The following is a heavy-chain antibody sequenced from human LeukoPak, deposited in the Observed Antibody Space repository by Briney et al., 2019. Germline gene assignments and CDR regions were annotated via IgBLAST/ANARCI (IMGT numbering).Heavy chain of an antibody. V-gene: IGHV3-21*01. Sequence: GGSLRLSCAASGFTFSSYSMNWVRQAPGKGLEWVSSISSSSSYIYYADSVKGRFTISRDNAKNSLYLQMNSLRTEDTAVYYCARNYYGSGSYWFDYWGQGTLVTVSS. CDR1: GFTFSSYS. CDR2: ISSSSSYI. J-gene: IGHJ4*02. CDR3: ARNYYGSGSYWFDY. D-gene: IGHD3-10*01.